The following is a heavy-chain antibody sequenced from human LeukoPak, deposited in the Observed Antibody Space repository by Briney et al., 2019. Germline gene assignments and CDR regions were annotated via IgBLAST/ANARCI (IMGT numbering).Heavy chain of an antibody. Sequence: GGSLRLSCAASGFTFSGYWMHWVRRAPGNGLVWVSRINGDGSSTSYADSLKGRFTISRNNAQNTMYLQMHSLRPDDTAVYHCARSYHYDTSGSFAFDLWGQGTMVTVSS. J-gene: IGHJ3*01. CDR1: GFTFSGYW. CDR2: INGDGSST. CDR3: ARSYHYDTSGSFAFDL. D-gene: IGHD3-22*01. V-gene: IGHV3-74*01.